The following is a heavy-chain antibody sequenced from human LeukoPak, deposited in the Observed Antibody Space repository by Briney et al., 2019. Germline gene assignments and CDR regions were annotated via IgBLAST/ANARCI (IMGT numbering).Heavy chain of an antibody. J-gene: IGHJ5*02. V-gene: IGHV4-39*07. CDR2: IYYSGST. Sequence: PSETLSLTCTVSGGSISSSSYYWGWIRQPPGKGLEWIGSIYYSGSTYYNPSLKSRVTISVDTSKNQFSLKLSSVTAADTAVYYCAREYCSSTSCYTGNNWFDPGGQGTLVTVSS. D-gene: IGHD2-2*02. CDR1: GGSISSSSYY. CDR3: AREYCSSTSCYTGNNWFDP.